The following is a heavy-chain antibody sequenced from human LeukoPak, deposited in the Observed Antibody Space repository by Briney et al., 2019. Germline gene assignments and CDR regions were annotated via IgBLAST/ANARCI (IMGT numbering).Heavy chain of an antibody. D-gene: IGHD6-13*01. J-gene: IGHJ4*02. V-gene: IGHV3-30*18. Sequence: GGSLRLSCAASGFTLSDYNMHWVRQAPGKGLEWVAVISYDGSNKYYADSVKGRFTISRDNSKNTLYLQMNSLRAEDTAVYYCAKLVAAAGIDYWGQGTLVTVSS. CDR3: AKLVAAAGIDY. CDR1: GFTLSDYN. CDR2: ISYDGSNK.